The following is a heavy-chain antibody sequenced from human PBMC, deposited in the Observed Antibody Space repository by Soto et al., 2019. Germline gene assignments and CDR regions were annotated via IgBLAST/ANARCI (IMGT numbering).Heavy chain of an antibody. D-gene: IGHD2-2*02. J-gene: IGHJ6*02. CDR3: ARGCSSTSCYRDYYYYGMDV. V-gene: IGHV1-69*02. CDR1: GGTFSSYT. CDR2: IIPILGIA. Sequence: QVQLVQSGAEVKKPGSSVKVSCKASGGTFSSYTISWVRQAPGQGLEWMGRIIPILGIANYAQKFQGRVTITADKSTGTAYMELSSLRSEDTAVYYCARGCSSTSCYRDYYYYGMDVWGQGTTVTVSS.